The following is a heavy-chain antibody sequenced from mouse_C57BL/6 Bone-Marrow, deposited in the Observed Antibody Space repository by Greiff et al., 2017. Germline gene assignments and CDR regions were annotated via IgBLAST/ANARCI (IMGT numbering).Heavy chain of an antibody. CDR1: GYTFTSYW. V-gene: IGHV1-52*01. Sequence: QVQLQQPGAELVRPGSSVKLSCKASGYTFTSYWMHWVKQRPIQGLEWIGNIDPSDSETPYNQQFKDKATLTVDKSSSTAYMQLSSLTSEDSAVYYCARLIYYYGSSYGDYWGQGTTLTVSS. D-gene: IGHD1-1*01. CDR2: IDPSDSET. J-gene: IGHJ2*01. CDR3: ARLIYYYGSSYGDY.